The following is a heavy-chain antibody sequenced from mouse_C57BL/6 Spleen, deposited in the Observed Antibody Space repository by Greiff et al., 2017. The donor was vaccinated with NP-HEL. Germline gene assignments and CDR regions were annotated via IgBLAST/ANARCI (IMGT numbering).Heavy chain of an antibody. CDR3: ARRGWAFDY. J-gene: IGHJ2*01. CDR2: IYPGSGST. D-gene: IGHD3-3*01. Sequence: QVQLQQSGAELVKPGASVKMSCKASGYTFTSYWITWVKQRPGQGLEWIGDIYPGSGSTNYNEKFKRKATLTVDTSSSTAYMQRSSLTSEDSAVYYCARRGWAFDYWGQGTTLTVSS. CDR1: GYTFTSYW. V-gene: IGHV1-55*01.